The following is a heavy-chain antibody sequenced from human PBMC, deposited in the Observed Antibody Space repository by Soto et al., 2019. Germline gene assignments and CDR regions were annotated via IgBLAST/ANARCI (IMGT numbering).Heavy chain of an antibody. V-gene: IGHV4-34*01. CDR1: GGSFSDYY. J-gene: IGHJ4*02. CDR3: AREWWSGSLIGGSL. D-gene: IGHD3-3*01. Sequence: QVQLQQWGAGLLKPSETLSLTCPVNGGSFSDYYWTWIRQPPGKGLEWIGEVNHGGSTHYNPSLKSLVSISVDTSKKQFSLNLTFVTAADTAVYYCAREWWSGSLIGGSLGGEGTLVTVSS. CDR2: VNHGGST.